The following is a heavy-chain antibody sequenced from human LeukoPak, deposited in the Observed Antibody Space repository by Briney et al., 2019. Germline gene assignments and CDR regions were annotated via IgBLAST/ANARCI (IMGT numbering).Heavy chain of an antibody. D-gene: IGHD2-15*01. J-gene: IGHJ4*02. CDR2: ISWNSGSI. CDR1: GFTFDDYA. CDR3: VKARFRTYSHFDY. Sequence: GRSLRLSCAASGFTFDDYAMHWVRQAPGKGLEWVSGISWNSGSISYADSVNGRFTISRDNAKNSLYLQMNSLRAEDTALYYCVKARFRTYSHFDYWGQGTLVTVSS. V-gene: IGHV3-9*01.